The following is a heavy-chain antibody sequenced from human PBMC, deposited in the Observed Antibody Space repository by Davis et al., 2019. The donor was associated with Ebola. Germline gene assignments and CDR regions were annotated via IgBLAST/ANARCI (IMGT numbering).Heavy chain of an antibody. CDR2: IYWVDDK. J-gene: IGHJ4*02. CDR1: GFPRSTSGAG. Sequence: SGPTLAHPTQPLTLTCTFSGFPRSTSGAGVGWIRQPPGKALEWLALIYWVDDKRYSPSLKSRLTTTKDTSKNQVVLTMTDMDPVDTATYYCAHRGSGSYTHYFDYWGQGTLVTVSS. V-gene: IGHV2-5*02. CDR3: AHRGSGSYTHYFDY. D-gene: IGHD1-26*01.